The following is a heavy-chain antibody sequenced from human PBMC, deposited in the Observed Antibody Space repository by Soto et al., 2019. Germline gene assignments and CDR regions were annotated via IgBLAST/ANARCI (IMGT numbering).Heavy chain of an antibody. CDR2: MSGSSSTT. J-gene: IGHJ4*02. CDR3: ARLGGYVSVGYYYLWDS. Sequence: VGSLSRSCATSGLTFSNYAMSWVRQAPGGGLEWVSSMSGSSSTTYYADSVRGRFTISRDRSKNTLYLQMSSLRAEDTALYYCARLGGYVSVGYYYLWDSWGQGTPVTVSS. CDR1: GLTFSNYA. D-gene: IGHD3-22*01. V-gene: IGHV3-23*01.